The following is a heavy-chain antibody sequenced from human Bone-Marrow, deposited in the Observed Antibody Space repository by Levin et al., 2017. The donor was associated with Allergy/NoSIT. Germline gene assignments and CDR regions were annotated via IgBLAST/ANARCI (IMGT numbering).Heavy chain of an antibody. CDR3: ASTSGSYYIGPPYFDY. CDR2: ISYDGSNK. CDR1: GFTFSSYA. V-gene: IGHV3-30*04. J-gene: IGHJ4*02. D-gene: IGHD3-10*01. Sequence: GGSLRLSCAASGFTFSSYAMHWVRQAPGKGLEWVAVISYDGSNKYYADSVKGRFTISRDNSKNTLYLQMNSLRAEDTAVYYCASTSGSYYIGPPYFDYWGQGTLVTVSS.